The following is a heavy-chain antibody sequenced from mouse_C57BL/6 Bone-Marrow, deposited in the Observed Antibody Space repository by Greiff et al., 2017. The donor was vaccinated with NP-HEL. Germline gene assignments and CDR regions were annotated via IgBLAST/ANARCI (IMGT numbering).Heavy chain of an antibody. V-gene: IGHV1-18*01. D-gene: IGHD2-4*01. Sequence: EVQGVESGPELVKPGASVKIPCKASGYTFTDYNMDWVKQSHGKSLEWIGDINPNNGGTIYNQKFKGKATLTVDKSSSTAYMELRSLTSEDTAVYYCACVTYDYGAYWGKGTLVTVSA. CDR1: GYTFTDYN. CDR3: ACVTYDYGAY. J-gene: IGHJ3*01. CDR2: INPNNGGT.